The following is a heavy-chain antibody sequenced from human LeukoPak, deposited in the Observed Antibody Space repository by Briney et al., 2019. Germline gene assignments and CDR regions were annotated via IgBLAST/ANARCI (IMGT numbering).Heavy chain of an antibody. CDR3: ATPPPGYSFSNYYYYMDA. V-gene: IGHV1-69*06. CDR2: IVPLFGTV. J-gene: IGHJ6*03. Sequence: SVKVSCRPSGGTINDYAVYWVRQAPGQGLEWMARIVPLFGTVNYAQNFQDRLTLSADKSTNTAHMELSSLRFDDTAIYYCATPPPGYSFSNYYYYMDAWGRGTTVTVSS. CDR1: GGTINDYA. D-gene: IGHD1-1*01.